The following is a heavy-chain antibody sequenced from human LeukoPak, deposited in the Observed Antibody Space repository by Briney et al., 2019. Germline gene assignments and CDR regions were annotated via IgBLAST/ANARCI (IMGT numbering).Heavy chain of an antibody. V-gene: IGHV4-4*02. J-gene: IGHJ4*02. Sequence: SETLSLTCAVSGGSISSSNWWSWVRQPPGKGLEWIGEIYHSGSTNYNPSLKSRVTISVDKSKNQFSLKLSSVTAADTAVYYCARDPGNYGSGSYYNSALNYYFDYWGQGTLVTVSS. CDR1: GGSISSSNW. D-gene: IGHD3-10*01. CDR3: ARDPGNYGSGSYYNSALNYYFDY. CDR2: IYHSGST.